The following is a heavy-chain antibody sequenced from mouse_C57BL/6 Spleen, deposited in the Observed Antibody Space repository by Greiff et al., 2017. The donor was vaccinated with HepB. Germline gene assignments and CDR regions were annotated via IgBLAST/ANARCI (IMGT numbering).Heavy chain of an antibody. CDR2: IFPGSGST. CDR3: ARPIYYDYDAWFAY. V-gene: IGHV1-75*01. D-gene: IGHD2-4*01. Sequence: QVQLQQSGPELVKPGASVKISCKASGYTFTDYYINWVKQRPGQGLEWIGWIFPGSGSTYYNEKFKGKATLTVDKSSSTAYMLLSSLTSEDSAVYFCARPIYYDYDAWFAYWGQGTLVTVSA. J-gene: IGHJ3*01. CDR1: GYTFTDYY.